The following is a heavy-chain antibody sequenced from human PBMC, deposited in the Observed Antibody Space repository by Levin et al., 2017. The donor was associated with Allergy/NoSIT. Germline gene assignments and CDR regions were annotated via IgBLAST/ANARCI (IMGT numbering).Heavy chain of an antibody. CDR3: ARKYPLYSSSSLHYYGMDV. D-gene: IGHD6-6*01. J-gene: IGHJ6*02. CDR2: IIPIFGTA. V-gene: IGHV1-69*13. CDR1: GGTFSSYA. Sequence: SVKVSCKASGGTFSSYAISWVRQAPGQGLEWMGGIIPIFGTANYAQKFQGRVTITADESTSTAYMELSSLRSEDTAVYYCARKYPLYSSSSLHYYGMDVWGQGTTVTVSS.